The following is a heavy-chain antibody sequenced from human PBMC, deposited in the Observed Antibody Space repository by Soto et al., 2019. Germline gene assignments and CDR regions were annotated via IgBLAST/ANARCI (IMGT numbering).Heavy chain of an antibody. V-gene: IGHV3-23*01. CDR2: ISGSGGST. CDR1: GFTFSSYA. CDR3: AKVSYGYTSPWPLYLFDY. J-gene: IGHJ4*02. Sequence: GGSLRLSCAASGFTFSSYAMSWVRQAPGKGLEWVSAISGSGGSTYYADSVKGRFTISRDNSKNTLYLQMNSLRAEDTAVYYCAKVSYGYTSPWPLYLFDYWGQGTLVTVSS. D-gene: IGHD5-12*01.